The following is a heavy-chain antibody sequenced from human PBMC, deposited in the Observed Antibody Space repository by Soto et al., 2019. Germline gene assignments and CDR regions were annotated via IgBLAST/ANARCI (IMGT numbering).Heavy chain of an antibody. CDR1: GFTFSDYA. CDR3: AKGGRQWLVTSDFNY. Sequence: VQLVESGGGVVQPGRSLRLSCAASGFTFSDYAMHWVRQAPGKGLEWVAVVSHDGRNTHYAYSVKGPFTISRDSSKNTVALEMTSLRAEDTAVYYCAKGGRQWLVTSDFNYWGQGALVTVSS. CDR2: VSHDGRNT. V-gene: IGHV3-30*18. D-gene: IGHD6-19*01. J-gene: IGHJ4*02.